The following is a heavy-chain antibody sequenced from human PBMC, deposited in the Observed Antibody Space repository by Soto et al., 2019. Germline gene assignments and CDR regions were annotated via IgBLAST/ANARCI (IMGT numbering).Heavy chain of an antibody. J-gene: IGHJ5*02. V-gene: IGHV4-59*08. CDR1: GGSISSYY. Sequence: SETLSLTCTASGGSISSYYWSWIRQPPGKGLEWIGYIYYSGSTNYNPSLKSRVTISVDTSKNQFSLKLSSVTAADTAVYYCAGIAAAGTFWFDPWGQGTLVTVSS. CDR2: IYYSGST. CDR3: AGIAAAGTFWFDP. D-gene: IGHD6-13*01.